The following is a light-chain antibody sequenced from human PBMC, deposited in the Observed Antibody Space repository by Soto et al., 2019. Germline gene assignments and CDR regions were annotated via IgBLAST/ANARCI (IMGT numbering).Light chain of an antibody. V-gene: IGLV2-23*02. Sequence: QSALTQPASVSGSPGQSNTISCTGTSSDPATYNLVSWYQQRPGKAPQLIIYEVAKRPSGVPARFSGSQSGDTASLTISGLQAEDEADYYCCSRLFGGGTKVTVL. CDR2: EVA. CDR1: SSDPATYNL. J-gene: IGLJ2*01. CDR3: CSRL.